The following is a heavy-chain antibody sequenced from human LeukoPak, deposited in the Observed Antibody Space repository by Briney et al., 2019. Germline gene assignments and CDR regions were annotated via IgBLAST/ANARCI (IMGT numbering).Heavy chain of an antibody. D-gene: IGHD5-18*01. J-gene: IGHJ4*02. Sequence: GGSLRLSCAASGFTFSNYAMSWVRQAPGKGREWVSAMIGTSGSTWYADSVKGRFTITRDNSKNTLYLQMNSLGAEDTAVYYCAKATLVDTAMVPFDYWGQGTLVTVSS. CDR1: GFTFSNYA. CDR2: MIGTSGST. CDR3: AKATLVDTAMVPFDY. V-gene: IGHV3-23*01.